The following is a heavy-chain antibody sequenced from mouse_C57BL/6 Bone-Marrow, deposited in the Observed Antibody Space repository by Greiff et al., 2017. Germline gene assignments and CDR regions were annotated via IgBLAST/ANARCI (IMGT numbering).Heavy chain of an antibody. D-gene: IGHD1-1*01. CDR2: IRSKSNNYAT. CDR3: VRLTYYYAMDY. V-gene: IGHV10-1*01. Sequence: EVKLEESGGGLVQPKGSLKLSCAASGFSFNTYAMNWVRQAPGKGLEWVARIRSKSNNYATYYADSVKDRFTISRDDSESMLYLQMNNLKTEDTAMYYCVRLTYYYAMDYWGQGTSVTVSS. J-gene: IGHJ4*01. CDR1: GFSFNTYA.